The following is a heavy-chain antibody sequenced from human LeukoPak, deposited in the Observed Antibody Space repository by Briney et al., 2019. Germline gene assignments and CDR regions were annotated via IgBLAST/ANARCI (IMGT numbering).Heavy chain of an antibody. CDR1: GFTLSNYV. V-gene: IGHV3-30-3*01. Sequence: GGSLRLSCEASGFTLSNYVIHWVRQAPGKGLEWLAVISYDGTNKYYTDSVKGRFTISRDHSKTTVDLQMDSLGGADTAVYYCARSPTYYYMDVWGKGTTVTVSS. CDR2: ISYDGTNK. CDR3: ARSPTYYYMDV. J-gene: IGHJ6*03.